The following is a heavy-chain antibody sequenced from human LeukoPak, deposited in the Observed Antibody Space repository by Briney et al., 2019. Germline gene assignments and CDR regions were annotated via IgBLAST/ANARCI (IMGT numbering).Heavy chain of an antibody. D-gene: IGHD6-13*01. CDR3: ARVPSSWYEAYYFDY. V-gene: IGHV1-69*06. CDR1: GGTFSSYA. CDR2: IIPIFGTA. Sequence: SVKVSCKASGGTFSSYAISWVRQAPGQGLEWMGGIIPIFGTANYAQKFQGRVTITADKSTSTAYMELNSLRAEDTAVYYCARVPSSWYEAYYFDYWGQGTLVTVSS. J-gene: IGHJ4*02.